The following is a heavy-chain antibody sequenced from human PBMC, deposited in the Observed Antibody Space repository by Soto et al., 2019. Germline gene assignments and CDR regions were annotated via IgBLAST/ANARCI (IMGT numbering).Heavy chain of an antibody. CDR3: AREATAYFDY. J-gene: IGHJ4*02. CDR2: ISYDGSNK. CDR1: GFTFSSYA. Sequence: QVQLVESGGGVVQPGRSLRLSCAASGFTFSSYAMHWVRQAPGKGLEWVSVISYDGSNKYYADSLKSRFTISRDNSQNTLYLQMTSMRAEDTVVYYCAREATAYFDYWCQGTLVVVS. V-gene: IGHV3-30-3*01.